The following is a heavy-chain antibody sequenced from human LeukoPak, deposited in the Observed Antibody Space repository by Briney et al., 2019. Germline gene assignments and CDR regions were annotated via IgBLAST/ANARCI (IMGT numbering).Heavy chain of an antibody. CDR2: MNPNSGNT. J-gene: IGHJ6*02. CDR1: GYTFTSYY. V-gene: IGHV1-8*02. D-gene: IGHD2-15*01. Sequence: ASVKVSCKASGYTFTSYYMHWVRQATGQGLEWMGWMNPNSGNTGYAQKFQGRVTMTRNTSISTAYMELSSLRSGDTAVYYCARGIGRNRQGFYYYYGMDVWGQGTTVTVSS. CDR3: ARGIGRNRQGFYYYYGMDV.